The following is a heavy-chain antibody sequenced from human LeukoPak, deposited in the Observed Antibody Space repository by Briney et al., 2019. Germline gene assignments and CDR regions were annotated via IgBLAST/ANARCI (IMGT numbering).Heavy chain of an antibody. D-gene: IGHD3-3*01. CDR1: GYTFTSYG. CDR2: ISAYNGNT. V-gene: IGHV1-18*01. CDR3: ARSNPRSIFGVVRGKYVFDI. J-gene: IGHJ3*02. Sequence: ASVKVSCKASGYTFTSYGISWVRQAPGQGLEWMGWISAYNGNTNYAQKLQGRVTMTTDTSTSTAYMELRSLRSDDTAVYYCARSNPRSIFGVVRGKYVFDIWGQGTMVTVSS.